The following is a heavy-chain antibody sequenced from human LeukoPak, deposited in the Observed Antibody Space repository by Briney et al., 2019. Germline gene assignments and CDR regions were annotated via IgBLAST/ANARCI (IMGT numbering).Heavy chain of an antibody. CDR2: ISAYNGNT. D-gene: IGHD5-18*01. Sequence: ASVKVSCKASGYTFTSYGISWVRQAPGQGLEWMGWISAYNGNTNYAQKLQGRVTMTTDTSTSTAYMELSSLRSEDTAVYYCATVSDTAMKTYFDYWGQGTLVTVSS. CDR3: ATVSDTAMKTYFDY. J-gene: IGHJ4*02. CDR1: GYTFTSYG. V-gene: IGHV1-18*01.